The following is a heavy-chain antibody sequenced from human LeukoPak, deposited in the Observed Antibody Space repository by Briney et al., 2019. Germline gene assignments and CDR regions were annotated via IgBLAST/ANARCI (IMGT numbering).Heavy chain of an antibody. Sequence: SETLSLTCTVSGGSISSGGYYWSWIRQHPGKGLEWIGYIYYSGSTYYNPSLKSRVTISVDTSKNQFSLKLSSVTAADTAVYYCARGLGGPGYCSGGSCYRRVSWFDPWGQGTLVTVSS. CDR2: IYYSGST. CDR3: ARGLGGPGYCSGGSCYRRVSWFDP. D-gene: IGHD2-15*01. V-gene: IGHV4-31*03. CDR1: GGSISSGGYY. J-gene: IGHJ5*02.